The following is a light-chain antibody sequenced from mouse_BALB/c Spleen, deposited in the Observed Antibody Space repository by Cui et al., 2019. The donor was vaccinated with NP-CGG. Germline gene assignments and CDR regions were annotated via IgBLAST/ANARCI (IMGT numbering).Light chain of an antibody. CDR1: TGAVTTSNY. Sequence: DVVTQASERTTSPGETVTLTFRSSTGAVTTSNYANWVQEKPDHLFAGLIGGTNNRAPGVPSRFLGSLIGDKASLTITGAQTEDEAIYFCALWYSNHWVFGGGTKLTVL. V-gene: IGLV1*01. CDR3: ALWYSNHWV. J-gene: IGLJ1*01. CDR2: GTN.